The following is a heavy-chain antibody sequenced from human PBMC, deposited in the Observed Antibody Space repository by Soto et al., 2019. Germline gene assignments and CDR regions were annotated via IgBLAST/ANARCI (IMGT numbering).Heavy chain of an antibody. J-gene: IGHJ4*02. CDR1: GDTISTGGYT. D-gene: IGHD3-22*01. CDR3: AREQHYYDSSGYPIYYFDY. Sequence: SETLSLTCDVSGDTISTGGYTWAWIRQPPGKALEWIGYIYHSGSTYYNPSLKSRVTISVDRSKNQFSLKLSSVTAADTAVYYCAREQHYYDSSGYPIYYFDYWGQGTLVTVSS. CDR2: IYHSGST. V-gene: IGHV4-30-2*01.